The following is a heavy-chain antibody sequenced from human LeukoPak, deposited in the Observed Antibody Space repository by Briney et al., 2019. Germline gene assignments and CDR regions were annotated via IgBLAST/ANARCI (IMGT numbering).Heavy chain of an antibody. Sequence: GGSLRLSCAASGFSFTNAWMSWVRQAPGKGLEWVGRIKSKPDGGTTDYTAPVKDRLIISRDTSKNTLYLQMNNLKTEDTAVYYCTTDRGIASHPLFDFWGQGTQVTVSS. J-gene: IGHJ4*02. CDR2: IKSKPDGGTT. V-gene: IGHV3-15*01. CDR3: TTDRGIASHPLFDF. CDR1: GFSFTNAW. D-gene: IGHD6-6*01.